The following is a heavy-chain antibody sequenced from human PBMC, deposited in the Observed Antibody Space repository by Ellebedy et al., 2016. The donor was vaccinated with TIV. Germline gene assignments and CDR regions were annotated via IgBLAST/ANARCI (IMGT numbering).Heavy chain of an antibody. CDR1: GISLSNPRLG. J-gene: IGHJ4*02. V-gene: IGHV2-26*02. Sequence: SGPTLVKPTETLTLTCTVSGISLSNPRLGVSWVRQPPGKALEWLAHIFSNDDKSYNTSLKTRLSISKDTSKSQVVLTVTNVDPADTATYYCARIPFPSSGPDFPIGPFLDYWGQGTLVTVSP. CDR2: IFSNDDK. D-gene: IGHD3-22*01. CDR3: ARIPFPSSGPDFPIGPFLDY.